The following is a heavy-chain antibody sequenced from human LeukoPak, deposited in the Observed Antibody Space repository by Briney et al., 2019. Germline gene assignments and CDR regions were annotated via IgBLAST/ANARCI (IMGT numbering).Heavy chain of an antibody. V-gene: IGHV4-4*02. CDR3: ARAPIPKRYDSSGYYFDY. CDR2: IYHSGST. J-gene: IGHJ4*02. D-gene: IGHD3-22*01. Sequence: PSETLSLTCDVSGGSISSDHWWSWVRQSPGKGLEWIGSIYHSGSTYYNPSLKSRVTISVDTSKNQFSLKLSSVTAADTAVYYCARAPIPKRYDSSGYYFDYWGQGTLVTVSS. CDR1: GGSISSDHW.